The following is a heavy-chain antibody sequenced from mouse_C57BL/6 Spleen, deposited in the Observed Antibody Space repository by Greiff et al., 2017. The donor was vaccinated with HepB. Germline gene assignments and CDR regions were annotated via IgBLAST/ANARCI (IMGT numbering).Heavy chain of an antibody. J-gene: IGHJ1*03. V-gene: IGHV1-69*01. Sequence: QVQLQQPGAELVMPGASVKLSCKASGYTFTSYWMHWVKQRPGQGLEWIGEIDPSDSYTNYNQKFKGKSTLTVDKSSSTAYMQLSSLTSEDSAVYYCARRGGSSYGYFDVWGTGTTVTVSS. CDR1: GYTFTSYW. CDR3: ARRGGSSYGYFDV. D-gene: IGHD1-1*01. CDR2: IDPSDSYT.